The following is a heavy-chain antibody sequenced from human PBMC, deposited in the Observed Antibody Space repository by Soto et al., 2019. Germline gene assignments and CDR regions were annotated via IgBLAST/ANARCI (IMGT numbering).Heavy chain of an antibody. D-gene: IGHD2-2*01. CDR2: ISGSGGST. Sequence: PGGSLRLSCAASGFTFSSYAMSWVRQAPGKGLEWVSAISGSGGSTYYADSVKGRFTISRDNSKNTLYLQMNSLRAEDTAVYYCAKEYCSSTSCYARDVFDIWGQGTMVTVSS. CDR3: AKEYCSSTSCYARDVFDI. CDR1: GFTFSSYA. J-gene: IGHJ3*02. V-gene: IGHV3-23*01.